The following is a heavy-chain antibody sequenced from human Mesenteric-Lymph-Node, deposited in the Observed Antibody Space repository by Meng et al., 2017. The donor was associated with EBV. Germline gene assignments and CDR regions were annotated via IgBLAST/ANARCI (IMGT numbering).Heavy chain of an antibody. Sequence: QVQLVQSGAEVKKPGASVKVSCKASGYRFNSYGISWVRQAPGQGLEWMGWISADNGNTIFAQKFQGRVTMTADSSTSTAYMEVTSLTSDDTAVYYCASGGSGINFDYWGQGTLVTVFS. V-gene: IGHV1-18*01. D-gene: IGHD3-10*01. CDR1: GYRFNSYG. J-gene: IGHJ4*02. CDR2: ISADNGNT. CDR3: ASGGSGINFDY.